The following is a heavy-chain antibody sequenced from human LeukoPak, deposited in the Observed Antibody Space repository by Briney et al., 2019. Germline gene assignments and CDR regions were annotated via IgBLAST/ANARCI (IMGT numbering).Heavy chain of an antibody. D-gene: IGHD2-15*01. J-gene: IGHJ6*02. CDR1: GGSISSYY. Sequence: SSETLSLTCTVSGGSISSYYWSWIRQPPGKGLEWIGYIYYSGSTNYNPSLKSRVTISVDTSKNQFSLKLSSVTAADTAVYYCARNVGTYCSGGSCLYYYYYYGMDVWGQGTTVTVSS. CDR3: ARNVGTYCSGGSCLYYYYYYGMDV. V-gene: IGHV4-59*01. CDR2: IYYSGST.